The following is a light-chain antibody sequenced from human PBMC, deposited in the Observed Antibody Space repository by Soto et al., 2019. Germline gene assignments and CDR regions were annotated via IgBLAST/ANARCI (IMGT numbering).Light chain of an antibody. V-gene: IGKV1-5*01. CDR1: QSISSW. CDR2: DAS. CDR3: QQYNSYSWT. J-gene: IGKJ1*01. Sequence: DIHMTQSPSTLSSSVGDIVTITCRASQSISSWLAWYQQKPGKAPKLLIYDASSLESGVPSRFSGSGSGTEFTLTISSLQPDDFATYYCQQYNSYSWTFGQGTKV.